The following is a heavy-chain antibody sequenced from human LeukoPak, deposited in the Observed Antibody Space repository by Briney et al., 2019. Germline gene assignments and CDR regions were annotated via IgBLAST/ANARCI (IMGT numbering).Heavy chain of an antibody. D-gene: IGHD4-17*01. V-gene: IGHV4-59*04. Sequence: SETLSLTCTVSGGSVTTYYRSWIRQFPGKGLEWIGHVHYRGSPEYNPSLTSRVTISVDTSKYQFSLKLSSVTAADTAVYYCAVTTVTTLDYWGQGTLVTVSS. CDR2: VHYRGSP. CDR3: AVTTVTTLDY. J-gene: IGHJ4*02. CDR1: GGSVTTYY.